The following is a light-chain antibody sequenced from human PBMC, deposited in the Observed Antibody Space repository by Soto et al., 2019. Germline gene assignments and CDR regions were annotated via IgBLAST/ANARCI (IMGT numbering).Light chain of an antibody. CDR2: AAS. Sequence: AIRMTQSPSSFSASTGDRVTITCRASQGINNFLAWYQQKPGKAPKLLIYAASTLQSGVPSRFSGSGSGTDFTLTISYLQSEDFATYYCQQYYNYPRTFGQGTRMEIK. V-gene: IGKV1-8*01. CDR1: QGINNF. J-gene: IGKJ1*01. CDR3: QQYYNYPRT.